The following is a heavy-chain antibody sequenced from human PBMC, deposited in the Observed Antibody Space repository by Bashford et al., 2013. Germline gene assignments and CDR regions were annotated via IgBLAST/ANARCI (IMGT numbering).Heavy chain of an antibody. J-gene: IGHJ6*02. CDR1: GDTSANQG. CDR2: MNAYSTTA. D-gene: IGHD2-15*01. V-gene: IGHV1-18*01. Sequence: VASVKVSCKASGDTSANQGVTWVRQAPGQGLEWMGWMNAYSTTAQYAQAFQGRVTLSTDTSTNTAYMEMRSLRSDDTAVYFCVSTTVGGRVYYYAMDVWGQGTTVTVSS. CDR3: VSTTVGGRVYYYAMDV.